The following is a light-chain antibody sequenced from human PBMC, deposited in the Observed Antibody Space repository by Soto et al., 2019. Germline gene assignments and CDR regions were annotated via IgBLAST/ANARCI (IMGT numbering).Light chain of an antibody. CDR3: CSYAGTFYV. CDR2: EGS. Sequence: QSALTQPASVSGSPGQSITISCTGTSSDVGSYHLVSWYQQHPGKAPKLMIYEGSKRPSGVSNRFSGSKSGNTASLTISGLQAEDEADYCCCSYAGTFYVFGTGTKVTVL. V-gene: IGLV2-23*01. J-gene: IGLJ1*01. CDR1: SSDVGSYHL.